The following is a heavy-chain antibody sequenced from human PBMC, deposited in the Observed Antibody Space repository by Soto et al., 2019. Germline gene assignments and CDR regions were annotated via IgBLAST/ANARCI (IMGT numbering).Heavy chain of an antibody. CDR2: ISSNGVGT. J-gene: IGHJ6*03. V-gene: IGHV3-64*01. D-gene: IGHD6-6*01. CDR1: GFTLSGYA. CDR3: ARRARPDFYYMDV. Sequence: GGSPRLSCAASGFTLSGYAMDWVRQAPGKGLEYVSGISSNGVGTYYANSVQGRFTISRDNSKNTVYLQMGSLRPEDMAVYYCARRARPDFYYMDVWGKGTTVTVSS.